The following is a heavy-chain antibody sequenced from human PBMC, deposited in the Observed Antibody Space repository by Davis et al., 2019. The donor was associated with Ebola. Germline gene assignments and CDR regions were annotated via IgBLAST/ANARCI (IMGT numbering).Heavy chain of an antibody. Sequence: PGGSLRLSCAASGFTFSTYAISWVRQAPGKGLEWVSSISGSGETTHYADSLRGRFTISRDNSKNTLYLQISSLRAEDTAVYYCAKEWYSYESSDDYYDAFDTWGQGTVVTVSS. V-gene: IGHV3-23*01. D-gene: IGHD3-22*01. CDR3: AKEWYSYESSDDYYDAFDT. CDR2: ISGSGETT. J-gene: IGHJ3*02. CDR1: GFTFSTYA.